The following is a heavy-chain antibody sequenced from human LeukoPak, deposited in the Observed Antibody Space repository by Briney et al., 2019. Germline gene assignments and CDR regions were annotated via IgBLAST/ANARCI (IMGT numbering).Heavy chain of an antibody. CDR1: GGSTSSYY. CDR3: ARVRSGWSPENYYYYGMDV. J-gene: IGHJ6*02. D-gene: IGHD6-19*01. V-gene: IGHV4-4*07. CDR2: IYTSGST. Sequence: SETLSLTCTVSGGSTSSYYWSWIRQPAGKGLEWIGRIYTSGSTNYNPSLKSRVTMSVDTSKNQFSLKLSSVTAADTAVYYCARVRSGWSPENYYYYGMDVWGQGTTVTVSS.